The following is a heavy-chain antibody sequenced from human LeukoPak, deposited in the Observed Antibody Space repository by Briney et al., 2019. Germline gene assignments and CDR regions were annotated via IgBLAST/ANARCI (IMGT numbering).Heavy chain of an antibody. CDR2: IYPGDSDT. CDR3: ARADPRSYYMDV. J-gene: IGHJ6*03. V-gene: IGHV5-51*01. CDR1: GYTFSSYW. Sequence: GESLKISCEGSGYTFSSYWIGWVRQMPGKDLEWMGIIYPGDSDTRYSPSFQGQVTISADKSISTAYLQWSSLKASDTAMYFCARADPRSYYMDVWGKGTTVTVSS.